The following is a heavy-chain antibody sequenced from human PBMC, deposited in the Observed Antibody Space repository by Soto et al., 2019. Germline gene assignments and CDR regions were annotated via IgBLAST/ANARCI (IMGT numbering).Heavy chain of an antibody. Sequence: SETLSLTCTVSGDTVNNGDYFWSRIRQSPGKGLEWLGYIYFTGSTYYSPSLKSRLHISMGKSKNHFSLEMTSVTVADTAVYFCARGAVVGVVAAFKRELDPWGPGLLVTVSS. V-gene: IGHV4-30-4*01. CDR3: ARGAVVGVVAAFKRELDP. J-gene: IGHJ5*02. CDR1: GDTVNNGDYF. D-gene: IGHD2-15*01. CDR2: IYFTGST.